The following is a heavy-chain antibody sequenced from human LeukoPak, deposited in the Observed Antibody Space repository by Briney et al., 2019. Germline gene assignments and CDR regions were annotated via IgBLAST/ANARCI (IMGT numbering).Heavy chain of an antibody. D-gene: IGHD6-19*01. CDR2: MNPNSGNT. CDR3: ARIRRLVPTLDY. Sequence: ASVKVSCKASGYTFTSYDINWVRQATGQGLEWMGWMNPNSGNTGYAQKFQGRVTMTRNTSISTAYMELSRLRSDDTAVYYCARIRRLVPTLDYWGQGTLVTVSS. V-gene: IGHV1-8*01. J-gene: IGHJ4*02. CDR1: GYTFTSYD.